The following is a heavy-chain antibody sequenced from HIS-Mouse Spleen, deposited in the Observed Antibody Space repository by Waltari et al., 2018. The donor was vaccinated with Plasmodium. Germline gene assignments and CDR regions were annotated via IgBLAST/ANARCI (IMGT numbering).Heavy chain of an antibody. Sequence: QVQLQQWGAGLLKPSETLSLTCAVYGGSFSGYYWSWIRQPPGKGLEWIGEINHSGNTNYNPSLKSRVTISVDTSKNQFSLKLSSVTAADTAVYYCARGLRGHYWYFDLWGRGTLVTVSS. CDR2: INHSGNT. V-gene: IGHV4-34*01. D-gene: IGHD3-10*01. CDR3: ARGLRGHYWYFDL. J-gene: IGHJ2*01. CDR1: GGSFSGYY.